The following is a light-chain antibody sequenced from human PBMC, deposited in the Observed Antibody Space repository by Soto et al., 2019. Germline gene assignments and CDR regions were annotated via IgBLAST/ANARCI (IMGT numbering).Light chain of an antibody. J-gene: IGLJ3*02. CDR3: GTWDSSLSAWV. V-gene: IGLV1-51*02. CDR2: ENN. CDR1: CSNIGNNY. Sequence: SVLTQPPSVSAAPGQKVTISCSGSCSNIGNNYVSWYQQLPGTAPKLLIYENNKRPSGIPDRFSGSKSGTSATLGITGLQTGDEADYYCGTWDSSLSAWVFGGGTKLTVL.